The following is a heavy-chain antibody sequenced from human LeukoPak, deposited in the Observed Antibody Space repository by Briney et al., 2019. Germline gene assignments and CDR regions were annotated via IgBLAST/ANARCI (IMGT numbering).Heavy chain of an antibody. D-gene: IGHD3-10*01. V-gene: IGHV3-7*03. CDR3: ARGAYYYGSGSYYLDY. CDR2: IKQDGSEK. CDR1: GFTFSSYW. J-gene: IGHJ4*02. Sequence: RGSLRLSCAASGFTFSSYWMSWVRQAPGKGLEWVANIKQDGSEKYYVDSVKGRFTISRDNAKNSLYLQMNSLRAEDTAVYYCARGAYYYGSGSYYLDYWGQGTLVTVSS.